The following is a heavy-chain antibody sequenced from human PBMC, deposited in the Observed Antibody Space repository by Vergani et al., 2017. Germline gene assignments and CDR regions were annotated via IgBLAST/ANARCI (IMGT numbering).Heavy chain of an antibody. J-gene: IGHJ5*02. D-gene: IGHD6-6*01. CDR1: GFTFSSYA. CDR2: ISGGGGST. V-gene: IGHV3-23*01. CDR3: ARKVVRRGSSTKKYNWFYA. Sequence: EVQLLESGGGLVQPGGSLRLSCAASGFTFSSYAMSWVRQAPGKGLEWVSGISGGGGSTYYGDSVKGRFTISRDNSKNTRYLQMNSLRAEDTAVYYGARKVVRRGSSTKKYNWFYAWGQGTMVTVSS.